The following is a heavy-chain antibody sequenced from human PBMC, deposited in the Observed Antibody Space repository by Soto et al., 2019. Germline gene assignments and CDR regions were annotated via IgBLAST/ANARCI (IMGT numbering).Heavy chain of an antibody. J-gene: IGHJ4*02. CDR1: GFTFSSYA. V-gene: IGHV3-23*01. CDR2: ISGSGGST. CDR3: AKDKGKRYFDY. Sequence: EVQLLGSGGGLVQPGGSLRLSCAASGFTFSSYAMSWVRQGPGKGLEWVSAISGSGGSTYYADSVNGRFTISRDNSKNTLYLQMNSLRVEDTAVYYCAKDKGKRYFDYWGQGILVTVSS.